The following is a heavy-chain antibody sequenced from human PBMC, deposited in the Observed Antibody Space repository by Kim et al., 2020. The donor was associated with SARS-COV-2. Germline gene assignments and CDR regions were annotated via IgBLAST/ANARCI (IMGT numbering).Heavy chain of an antibody. Sequence: SETLSLTCTVSGGSISSYYWSWIRQPPGKGLEWIGYIYYSGSTNYNPSLKSRVTISVDTSKNQFSLKLSSVTAADTAVYYCARDFYGGMDVWGQGTTVTVSS. CDR2: IYYSGST. V-gene: IGHV4-59*13. J-gene: IGHJ6*02. D-gene: IGHD3-10*01. CDR1: GGSISSYY. CDR3: ARDFYGGMDV.